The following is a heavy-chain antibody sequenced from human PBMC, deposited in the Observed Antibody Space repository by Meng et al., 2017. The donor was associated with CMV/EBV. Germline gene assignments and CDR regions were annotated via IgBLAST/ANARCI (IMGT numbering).Heavy chain of an antibody. CDR1: GFTFSSYT. V-gene: IGHV3-21*01. D-gene: IGHD3-10*01. Sequence: GESLKTSCASSGFTFSSYTMNLVRQAPGKGLEWVSSISSSSSYIYYADSVKGRFTISRDNAKKSLYLQMDSLRAEDTAVYYCARESGGGDWGQGTLVTVSS. CDR3: ARESGGGD. CDR2: ISSSSSYI. J-gene: IGHJ4*02.